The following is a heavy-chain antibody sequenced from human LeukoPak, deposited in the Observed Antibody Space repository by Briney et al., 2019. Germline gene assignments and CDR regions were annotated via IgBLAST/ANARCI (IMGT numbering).Heavy chain of an antibody. V-gene: IGHV4-38-2*02. Sequence: PSETLSLTCTVSGYAITRGHFWGWIRQSPGKGLEWIGSIYHSGTTYYNPSLKSRVTMSVDTSKNQFSLRLSSVTAADTAVYYCARDYGDYYFDYWGQGALVTVSS. D-gene: IGHD4-17*01. CDR2: IYHSGTT. CDR1: GYAITRGHF. CDR3: ARDYGDYYFDY. J-gene: IGHJ4*02.